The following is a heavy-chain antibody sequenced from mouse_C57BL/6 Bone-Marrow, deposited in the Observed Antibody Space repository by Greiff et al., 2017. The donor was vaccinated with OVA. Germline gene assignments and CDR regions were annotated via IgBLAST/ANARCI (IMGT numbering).Heavy chain of an antibody. CDR3: ARGTTVEDWYFDV. D-gene: IGHD1-1*01. V-gene: IGHV1-55*01. J-gene: IGHJ1*03. CDR2: IYPGSGST. Sequence: VQLQQSGAELVKPGASVKMSCKASGYTFTSYWITWVKQRPGQGLEWIGDIYPGSGSTNYNEKFKSKATLTVDTSSSTAYMQLGSLTSEDSAVYYCARGTTVEDWYFDVWGTGTTVTVSS. CDR1: GYTFTSYW.